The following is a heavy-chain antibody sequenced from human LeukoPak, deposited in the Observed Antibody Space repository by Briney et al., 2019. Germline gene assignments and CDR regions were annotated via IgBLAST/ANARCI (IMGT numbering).Heavy chain of an antibody. CDR3: ARDQSVRLLQTSSTYFKHVFAI. V-gene: IGHV1-18*01. Sequence: GASVKVSCKTSGYTFTNYGISWVRQAPGLGLEWMGWISAYNGNTNYAQKVQGRVTMTTDTSPSTAYMELRSLRFDDTAVYYCARDQSVRLLQTSSTYFKHVFAIWGQGSMVTVSS. CDR2: ISAYNGNT. J-gene: IGHJ3*02. D-gene: IGHD6-13*01. CDR1: GYTFTNYG.